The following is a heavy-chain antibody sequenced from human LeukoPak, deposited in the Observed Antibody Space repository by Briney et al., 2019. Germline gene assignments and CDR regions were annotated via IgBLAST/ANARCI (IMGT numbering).Heavy chain of an antibody. CDR1: GFTFSSYA. CDR3: ARSYYGSGSYSGMDV. Sequence: GGYLRLYCAASGFTFSSYAMHWVRQAPGKGLEWVAVKSYDGSNKYYADSVKGRFTISRDNSKNSLYLQMNSLRAEDTAVYYCARSYYGSGSYSGMDVWGQGTTVTVSS. V-gene: IGHV3-30-3*01. D-gene: IGHD3-10*01. J-gene: IGHJ6*02. CDR2: KSYDGSNK.